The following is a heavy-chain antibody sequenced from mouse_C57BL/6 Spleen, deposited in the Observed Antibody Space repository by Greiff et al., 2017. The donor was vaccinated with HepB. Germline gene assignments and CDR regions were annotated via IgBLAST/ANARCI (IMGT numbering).Heavy chain of an antibody. CDR3: ASVGGSGYAMDY. V-gene: IGHV1-18*01. CDR1: GYTFTDYN. J-gene: IGHJ4*01. D-gene: IGHD3-2*02. Sequence: VHVKQSGPELVKPGASVKIPCKASGYTFTDYNMDWVKQSHGKSLEWIGDINPNNGGTIYNQKFKGKATLTVDKSSSTAYMELRSLTSEDTAVYYCASVGGSGYAMDYWGQGTSVTVSS. CDR2: INPNNGGT.